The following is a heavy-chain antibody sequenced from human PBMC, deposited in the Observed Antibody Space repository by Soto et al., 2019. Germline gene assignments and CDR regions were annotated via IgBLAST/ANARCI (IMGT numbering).Heavy chain of an antibody. V-gene: IGHV1-18*01. CDR3: VVAAQPYYFDY. CDR1: GYTFTRYG. D-gene: IGHD2-15*01. Sequence: QVQLVQSGAEVKKHRASVKVSCKASGYTFTRYGISWVRQAPGQGLEWMGWISAYNGNTNYAQKLQGRVTMTTDTSTSTADMDLRSLRSGDTAVYYFVVAAQPYYFDYWGQGILVSVSS. CDR2: ISAYNGNT. J-gene: IGHJ4*02.